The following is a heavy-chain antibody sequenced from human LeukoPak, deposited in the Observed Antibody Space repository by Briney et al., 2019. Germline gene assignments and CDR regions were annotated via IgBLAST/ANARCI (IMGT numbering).Heavy chain of an antibody. CDR3: ARLPLTARRHFDY. D-gene: IGHD5-18*01. V-gene: IGHV4-31*03. CDR1: GGSISSGGYY. J-gene: IGHJ4*02. CDR2: IYYSGGT. Sequence: SHPLSLTCTVSGGSISSGGYYWSRIRQHPGKGLEWIGYIYYSGGTSYNPSLKSRVTISVDTSKNQFSLKLSSVTAADTAVYYCARLPLTARRHFDYWGQGTLVTVSS.